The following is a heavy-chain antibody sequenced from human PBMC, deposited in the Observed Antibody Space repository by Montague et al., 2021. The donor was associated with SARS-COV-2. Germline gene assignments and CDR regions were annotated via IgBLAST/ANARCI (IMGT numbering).Heavy chain of an antibody. CDR2: VYYSGST. Sequence: SETLSLTCTVSGGSISSSSYYWGWIRQPPGMGLEWIGSVYYSGSTYYNPSLKSRVTISVDTSKNQFSLKLSSVTAADTAVYYCARDGSLRVEILIGPRHYYGGTDVWGQGTTVTVSS. J-gene: IGHJ6*02. CDR3: ARDGSLRVEILIGPRHYYGGTDV. V-gene: IGHV4-39*07. CDR1: GGSISSSSYY. D-gene: IGHD3-9*01.